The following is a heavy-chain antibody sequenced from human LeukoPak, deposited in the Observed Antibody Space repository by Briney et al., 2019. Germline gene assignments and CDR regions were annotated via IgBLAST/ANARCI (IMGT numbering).Heavy chain of an antibody. CDR2: IYYTGST. CDR3: ARNLIPEQLVLNF. J-gene: IGHJ4*02. CDR1: GGSISSYY. V-gene: IGHV4-59*01. D-gene: IGHD6-13*01. Sequence: PSETLSLTCTVSGGSISSYYWNWIRQPPGKGLEWIGYIYYTGSTNYNPSLKSRVTMSVDTSKNQFSLNLRSVTPEDTAVYYCARNLIPEQLVLNFWGQGTLVTVSS.